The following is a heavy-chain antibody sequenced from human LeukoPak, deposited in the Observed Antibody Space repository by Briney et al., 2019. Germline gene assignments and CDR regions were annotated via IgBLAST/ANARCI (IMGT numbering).Heavy chain of an antibody. V-gene: IGHV3-15*01. Sequence: KTGGSLRLSCAASGFTFSNAWMTWVRQAPGKGLEWVGRIKSKTDGGTTDYAAPVKGRFTISRDDSKNTLYLQMNSLKTEDTAVYYCTSDNYGSGSSLTYFDYWGQGTLVTVSS. CDR3: TSDNYGSGSSLTYFDY. CDR1: GFTFSNAW. D-gene: IGHD3-10*01. CDR2: IKSKTDGGTT. J-gene: IGHJ4*02.